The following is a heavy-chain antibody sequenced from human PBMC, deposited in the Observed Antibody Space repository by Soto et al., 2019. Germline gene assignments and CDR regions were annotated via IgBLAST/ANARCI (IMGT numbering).Heavy chain of an antibody. Sequence: EVQLVESGGGLVQPGGSLRLSCAASGFTFSSYSMNWVRQAPGKGLEWVSYISSSSSNIYYADSVKGRFTISRDNAKNSLYLQMNSLRDEDTAVYYCARVSWSGSLTLDYWGQGTLVTVSS. J-gene: IGHJ4*02. CDR3: ARVSWSGSLTLDY. CDR1: GFTFSSYS. D-gene: IGHD1-26*01. CDR2: ISSSSSNI. V-gene: IGHV3-48*02.